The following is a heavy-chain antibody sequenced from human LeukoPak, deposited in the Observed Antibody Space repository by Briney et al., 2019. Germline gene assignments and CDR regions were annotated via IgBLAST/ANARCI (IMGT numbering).Heavy chain of an antibody. J-gene: IGHJ5*02. Sequence: GGSLRLSCTASGSTFSTYWMSWVRQAPGKGLEWVANIKQDGSDKYYVDSVKGRFTVSRDNAKNSLFLQMNSLRAEDTAVYYCARDQVIPGYRVWFDPWGQGTLVTVSS. D-gene: IGHD2-21*01. V-gene: IGHV3-7*01. CDR1: GSTFSTYW. CDR3: ARDQVIPGYRVWFDP. CDR2: IKQDGSDK.